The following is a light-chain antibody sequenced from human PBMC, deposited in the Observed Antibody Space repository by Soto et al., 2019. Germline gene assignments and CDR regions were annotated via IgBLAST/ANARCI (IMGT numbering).Light chain of an antibody. CDR1: QSVRSNY. CDR2: GAS. CDR3: QQYGGSPHT. V-gene: IGKV3-20*01. Sequence: EIVLTQSPGTLSLSPGERATLSCRASQSVRSNYLAWYQQKPGQAPRLLIYGASSRATGIPDRFHGTGSGTDFTLTISRLEPEDFAVYYCQQYGGSPHTFGQGTKLELK. J-gene: IGKJ2*01.